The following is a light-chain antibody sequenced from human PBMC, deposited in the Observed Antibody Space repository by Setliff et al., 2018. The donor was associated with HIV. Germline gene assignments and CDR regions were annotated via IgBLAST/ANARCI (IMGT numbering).Light chain of an antibody. Sequence: ALTQPASVSGSPGQSITISCTATSSDIGAFYYVSWYQHHPGTAPKLVIYEVTKRPSGVSNRFSGSKSGNTASLTISGLQAEDEADYYCCSYARSSTYVFGTGTKVTVL. CDR3: CSYARSSTYV. J-gene: IGLJ1*01. V-gene: IGLV2-14*01. CDR1: SSDIGAFYY. CDR2: EVT.